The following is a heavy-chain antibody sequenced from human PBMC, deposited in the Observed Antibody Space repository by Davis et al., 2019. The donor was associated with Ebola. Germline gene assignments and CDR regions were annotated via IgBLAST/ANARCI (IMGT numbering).Heavy chain of an antibody. V-gene: IGHV3-21*01. D-gene: IGHD3-16*01. J-gene: IGHJ4*02. CDR2: ISSSSSYI. Sequence: GESLKISCAASGLTFGDAWMSWVRQAPGKGLEWVSSISSSSSYIYYADSVKGRFTISRDNAKNSRYLQMNSLRAEDTAVYYCARGGKLNFDYWGQGTLVTVSS. CDR3: ARGGKLNFDY. CDR1: GLTFGDAW.